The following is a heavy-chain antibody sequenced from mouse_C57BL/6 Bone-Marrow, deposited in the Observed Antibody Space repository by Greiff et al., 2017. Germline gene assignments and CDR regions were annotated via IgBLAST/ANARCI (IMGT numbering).Heavy chain of an antibody. CDR3: ARYYYGSSSYAMDY. Sequence: LVESGAELARPGASVKLSCKASGYTFTSYGISWVKQRTGQGLEWIGEIYPRSGNTYYNEKFKGKATLTADKSSSTAYMELRSLTSEDSAVYFCARYYYGSSSYAMDYWGQGTSVTVSS. CDR1: GYTFTSYG. J-gene: IGHJ4*01. D-gene: IGHD1-1*01. V-gene: IGHV1-81*01. CDR2: IYPRSGNT.